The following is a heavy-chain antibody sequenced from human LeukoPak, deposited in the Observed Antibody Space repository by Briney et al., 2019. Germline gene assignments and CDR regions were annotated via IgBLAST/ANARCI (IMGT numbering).Heavy chain of an antibody. D-gene: IGHD4-17*01. CDR3: ARDYGDERGLDYFDY. V-gene: IGHV4-34*01. CDR1: GGSFSGYY. CDR2: INHSGST. Sequence: SETLSLTCAVYGGSFSGYYWSWIRQPPGKGLEWIGEINHSGSTNYNPSLKSRVTISVDTSKNQFPLKLSSVTAADTAVYYCARDYGDERGLDYFDYWGQGTLVTVSS. J-gene: IGHJ4*02.